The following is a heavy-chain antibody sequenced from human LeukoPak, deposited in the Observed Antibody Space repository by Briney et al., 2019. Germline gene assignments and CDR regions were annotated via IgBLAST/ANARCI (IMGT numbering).Heavy chain of an antibody. D-gene: IGHD6-19*01. CDR3: ARDPEYSSGWTHSYYGMDV. Sequence: ASVKVSCKASGYTFTSYGISWVRQAPGQGLQWMGWISTYNGNTNYAQKLQGRVTMTTDTSTGTAYMELRSLRSDDTAVYYCARDPEYSSGWTHSYYGMDVWGQGTTVTVSS. CDR2: ISTYNGNT. J-gene: IGHJ6*02. V-gene: IGHV1-18*01. CDR1: GYTFTSYG.